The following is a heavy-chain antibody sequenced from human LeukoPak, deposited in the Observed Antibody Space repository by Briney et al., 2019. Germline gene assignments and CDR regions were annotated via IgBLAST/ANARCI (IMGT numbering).Heavy chain of an antibody. J-gene: IGHJ3*02. CDR3: AKGSCSSTSCHPAFDI. CDR1: GFKFSDHY. Sequence: GGSQRLSCAASGFKFSDHYIDWVRQAPGKGLEWVSAISGSGGSTYYADSVKGRFTISRDNSKNTLYLQMNSLRAEDTAVYYCAKGSCSSTSCHPAFDIWGQGTMVTVSS. V-gene: IGHV3-23*01. D-gene: IGHD2-2*01. CDR2: ISGSGGST.